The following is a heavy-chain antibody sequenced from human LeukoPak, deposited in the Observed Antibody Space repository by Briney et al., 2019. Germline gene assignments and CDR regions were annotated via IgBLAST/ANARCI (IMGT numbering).Heavy chain of an antibody. Sequence: QAGGSLRLSCEASGFTFSSYWMSWVRQAPGKGLEWVAVISYDGSNKYYADSVKGRFTISRDNSKNTLYLQMNSLRAEDTAVYYCAKSLAPTYTISWYGFDYWGRGTLVTVSS. V-gene: IGHV3-30*18. CDR1: GFTFSSYW. D-gene: IGHD6-13*01. CDR2: ISYDGSNK. J-gene: IGHJ4*02. CDR3: AKSLAPTYTISWYGFDY.